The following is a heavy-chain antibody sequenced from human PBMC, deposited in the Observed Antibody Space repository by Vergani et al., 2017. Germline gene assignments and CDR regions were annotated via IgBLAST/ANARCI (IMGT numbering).Heavy chain of an antibody. Sequence: QVQLQESGPGLVKPSQTLSLTCTVSGGSISSGGYYWSWIRQHPGKGLEWIGYIYYSGSTYYNPSLKSRVTISVDTSKNQFSLKLSSVTAADTAVYYCAREVGSSWFLPVLDYYYYMDVWGKGTTVTVSS. V-gene: IGHV4-31*03. CDR2: IYYSGST. CDR1: GGSISSGGYY. D-gene: IGHD6-13*01. J-gene: IGHJ6*03. CDR3: AREVGSSWFLPVLDYYYYMDV.